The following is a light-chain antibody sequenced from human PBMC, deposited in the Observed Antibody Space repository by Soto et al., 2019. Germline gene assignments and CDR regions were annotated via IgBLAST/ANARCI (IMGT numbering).Light chain of an antibody. CDR2: EVS. J-gene: IGLJ1*01. V-gene: IGLV2-14*01. CDR3: SSYTTSSPYV. CDR1: SSDVGAYNY. Sequence: QSALTQPASVSGSPGESITISCTGTSSDVGAYNYVSWYQRHPGKAPKLMIYEVSNRPSGVSTRFSGSKSGNTASLTISGLQAEDEADYYCSSYTTSSPYVFGTGTKLTVL.